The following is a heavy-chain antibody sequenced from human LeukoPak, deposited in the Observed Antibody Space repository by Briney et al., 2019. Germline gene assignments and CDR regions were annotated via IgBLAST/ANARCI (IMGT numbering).Heavy chain of an antibody. CDR3: ATKYYSDSSGYYYHFDY. Sequence: TATVSYKASGYTFTNYYIHWVRQAPGQGRAWMGIINSSGRSRSYAQKIQGRVIMTRDTSTSTVYMEQSSLRSEDTAVYYCATKYYSDSSGYYYHFDYWGQGTLVTVSS. V-gene: IGHV1-46*01. CDR2: INSSGRSR. D-gene: IGHD3-22*01. J-gene: IGHJ4*02. CDR1: GYTFTNYY.